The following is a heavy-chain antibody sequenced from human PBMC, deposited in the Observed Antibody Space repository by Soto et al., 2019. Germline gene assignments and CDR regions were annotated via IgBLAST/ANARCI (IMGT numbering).Heavy chain of an antibody. J-gene: IGHJ3*02. Sequence: SETLSLTCAVYGGSFSGYYWSWIRQPPGKGLEWIGEINHSGSTNYNPSLKSRVTIPVDTSKNQFSLKLSSVTAADTAVYYCASNVVVPAARGDAFDIWGQGTMVTVS. CDR3: ASNVVVPAARGDAFDI. D-gene: IGHD2-2*01. CDR2: INHSGST. V-gene: IGHV4-34*01. CDR1: GGSFSGYY.